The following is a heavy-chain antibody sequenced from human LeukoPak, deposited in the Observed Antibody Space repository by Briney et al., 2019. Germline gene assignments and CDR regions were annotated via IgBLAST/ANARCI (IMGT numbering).Heavy chain of an antibody. CDR2: IRYDGRNK. Sequence: GGSLRLSCAAAGLTFSNYGMHWVRQAPGKGVQWVAYIRYDGRNKYSAASVKGRFTIYRDNSKSPLYLQMNSLRPEDTAVYYCAKGGSNNWSFDNWGQGTLVTVSS. D-gene: IGHD1-1*01. V-gene: IGHV3-30*02. J-gene: IGHJ4*02. CDR3: AKGGSNNWSFDN. CDR1: GLTFSNYG.